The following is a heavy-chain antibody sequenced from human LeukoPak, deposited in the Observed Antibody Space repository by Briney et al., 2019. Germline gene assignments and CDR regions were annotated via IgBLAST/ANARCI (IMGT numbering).Heavy chain of an antibody. CDR1: GFTSSSYG. V-gene: IGHV3-33*01. CDR3: ARGGSGYCSGGSCARFSYYYYYMDV. J-gene: IGHJ6*03. D-gene: IGHD2-15*01. Sequence: GRSLRLSCAASGFTSSSYGMHWVRQAPGKGLEWVAVIWYDGSNKYYADSVKGRFTISRDNSKNTLYLQMNSLRAEDTAVYYCARGGSGYCSGGSCARFSYYYYYMDVWGKGTTVTVSS. CDR2: IWYDGSNK.